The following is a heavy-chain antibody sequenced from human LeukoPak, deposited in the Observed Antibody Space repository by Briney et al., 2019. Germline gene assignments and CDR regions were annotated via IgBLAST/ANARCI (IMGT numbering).Heavy chain of an antibody. CDR2: LNPNSGGT. D-gene: IGHD3-22*01. CDR3: ARIAPVIVSDY. V-gene: IGHV1-2*02. Sequence: ASVKVSCKAFGYTFTGYFMHWVRQAPGQGLEGMGWLNPNSGGTNYAQKFQGRVTMTRDTSISTAYMELSSRSSDDTAIHYRARIAPVIVSDYWGQGTLVTVSS. J-gene: IGHJ4*02. CDR1: GYTFTGYF.